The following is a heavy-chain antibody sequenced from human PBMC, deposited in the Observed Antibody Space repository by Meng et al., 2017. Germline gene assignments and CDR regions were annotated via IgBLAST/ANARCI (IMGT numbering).Heavy chain of an antibody. CDR1: GFSLSTSGVG. D-gene: IGHD6-19*01. V-gene: IGHV2-5*02. Sequence: QIPLKESGPTLVQPTQTLPLPCTFSGFSLSTSGVGVGWIRQPPGKALEWLALIYWDDDKRYSPSLKSRLTITKDTSKNQVVLTMTNMDPVDTVTYYCAHKDNQWLVPSYFDYWGQGTLVTVSS. CDR3: AHKDNQWLVPSYFDY. J-gene: IGHJ4*02. CDR2: IYWDDDK.